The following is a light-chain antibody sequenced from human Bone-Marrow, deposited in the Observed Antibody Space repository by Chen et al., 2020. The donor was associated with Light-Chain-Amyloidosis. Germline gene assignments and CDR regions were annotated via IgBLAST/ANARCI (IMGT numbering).Light chain of an antibody. CDR2: VGTGGIVG. J-gene: IGLJ3*02. CDR1: SPNRTYE. CDR3: GTDHGSGSNFVWV. V-gene: IGLV9-49*01. Sequence: QPVLTQPPSASASLGAYVTLSCTLSSPNRTYEVDWYQQRPGKGPRFVMRVGTGGIVGSKGEGIPDRFSVLGSGLNRYLTIKNIQEEDESDYHCGTDHGSGSNFVWVFGGGTKLTVL.